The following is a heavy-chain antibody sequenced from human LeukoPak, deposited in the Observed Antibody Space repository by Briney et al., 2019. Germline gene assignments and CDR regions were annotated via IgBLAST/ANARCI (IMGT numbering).Heavy chain of an antibody. CDR3: IVFGDSNH. V-gene: IGHV3-53*01. Sequence: GGSLRLSCAASGFTGSNDYMSWVRQAPGKGLEWVSAIHSSGGTYYADSVKGRFTISRDTSKNTLYLQINSLRVEDTAVYYCIVFGDSNHWGQGTLVTVSS. J-gene: IGHJ5*02. CDR2: IHSSGGT. D-gene: IGHD4-17*01. CDR1: GFTGSNDY.